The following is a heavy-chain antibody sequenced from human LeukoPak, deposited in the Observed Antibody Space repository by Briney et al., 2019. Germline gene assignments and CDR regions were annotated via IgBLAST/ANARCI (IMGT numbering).Heavy chain of an antibody. D-gene: IGHD3-16*01. Sequence: GGSLRLSCAASGFTFSSYGMHGVRQAPGKGLEWVAVIWYDGSNKYYADSVKGRFTISRDNSKNTLYLQMNSLRAEETAVYYCAKEGGGFDYWGQGTLVTVSS. V-gene: IGHV3-33*06. CDR2: IWYDGSNK. CDR1: GFTFSSYG. CDR3: AKEGGGFDY. J-gene: IGHJ4*02.